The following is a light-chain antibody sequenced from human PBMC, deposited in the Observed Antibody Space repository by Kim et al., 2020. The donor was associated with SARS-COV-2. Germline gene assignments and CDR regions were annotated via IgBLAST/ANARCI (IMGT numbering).Light chain of an antibody. CDR1: YTDIGRYNY. CDR2: DVT. CDR3: CSYAGSSTFVV. V-gene: IGLV2-11*01. J-gene: IGLJ2*01. Sequence: QSVTLSCTGTYTDIGRYNYVSWYQLHPGQAPKLIMYDVTRRPSGVPDRFSGSKSANTASLTISGLQTEDEADYYCCSYAGSSTFVVFGGGTQLTVL.